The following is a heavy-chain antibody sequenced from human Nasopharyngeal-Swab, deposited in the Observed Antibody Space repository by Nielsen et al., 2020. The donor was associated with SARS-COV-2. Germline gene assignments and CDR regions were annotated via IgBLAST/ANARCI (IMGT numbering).Heavy chain of an antibody. Sequence: CAASGFTFDDYAMHWVRQAIGKGLQWVPGINWNSGSIGYADSVKGRFTISRDNAKNSLYLQMNSLRPEDTALYYCAKDPARIVGAPTAAFDFWGQGTLVTVSS. J-gene: IGHJ4*02. CDR3: AKDPARIVGAPTAAFDF. V-gene: IGHV3-9*01. D-gene: IGHD1-26*01. CDR2: INWNSGSI. CDR1: GFTFDDYA.